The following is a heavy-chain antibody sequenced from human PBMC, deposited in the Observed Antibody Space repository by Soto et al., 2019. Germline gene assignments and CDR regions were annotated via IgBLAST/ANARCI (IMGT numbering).Heavy chain of an antibody. V-gene: IGHV3-7*01. Sequence: EVQLVESGGGLVQPGGSLRLSCAASGFTFSSYWMSWVRQAPGKGLEWVANIKQDGSEKYYVDSVKGRFTISRDNAKNSLYLQMNSLRAEDTAVYYCATSGVRWLQLYFDYWGQGTLVTVSS. CDR1: GFTFSSYW. CDR3: ATSGVRWLQLYFDY. CDR2: IKQDGSEK. D-gene: IGHD1-1*01. J-gene: IGHJ4*02.